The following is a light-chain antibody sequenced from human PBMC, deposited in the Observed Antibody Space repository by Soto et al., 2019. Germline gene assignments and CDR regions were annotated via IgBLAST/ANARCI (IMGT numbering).Light chain of an antibody. CDR3: SSYADTNNLV. CDR1: SSDIGGYNF. CDR2: EVN. J-gene: IGLJ2*01. V-gene: IGLV2-8*02. Sequence: QSALTQPPSASRSPGQSVTISCTGTSSDIGGYNFVSWYQQHPGKAPKLMIDEVNKRLSGVPDRFSGSKSGNTASLTVSGLQAEDETDYYCSSYADTNNLVFGGGTKLTVL.